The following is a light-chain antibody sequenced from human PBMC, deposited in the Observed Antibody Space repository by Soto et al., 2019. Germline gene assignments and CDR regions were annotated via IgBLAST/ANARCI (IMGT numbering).Light chain of an antibody. CDR1: QTVTRSY. CDR2: GAS. CDR3: QQYKNWPAIT. V-gene: IGKV3-15*01. J-gene: IGKJ5*01. Sequence: EIVLTQSPGTLSLSPGERATLSCRASQTVTRSYLAWYQQKPGQAPRLLIHGASTRATGIPARFIGGGSGTEFTLTISSLQSEDFAVYYCQQYKNWPAITFGQGTRLEIK.